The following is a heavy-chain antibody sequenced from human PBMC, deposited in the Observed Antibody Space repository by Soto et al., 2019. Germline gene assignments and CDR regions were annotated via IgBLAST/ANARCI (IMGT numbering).Heavy chain of an antibody. J-gene: IGHJ4*02. CDR1: GYTFTSYD. V-gene: IGHV1-8*01. D-gene: IGHD1-26*01. CDR3: ASGGAGSGPFTWELPDH. Sequence: ASVKVSCKASGYTFTSYDINWVRQATGQGLEWMGWMNPNSGNTGYAQKFQERVTITRDRSINTAYMQMSSLRSEDTAMYFCASGGAGSGPFTWELPDHWGQGTLVTVSS. CDR2: MNPNSGNT.